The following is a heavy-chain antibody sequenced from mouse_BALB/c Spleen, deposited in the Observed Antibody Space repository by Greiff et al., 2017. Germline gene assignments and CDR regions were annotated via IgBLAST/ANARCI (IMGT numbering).Heavy chain of an antibody. V-gene: IGHV1-67*01. J-gene: IGHJ4*01. CDR2: ISTYNGNT. CDR3: ARAIYYGKGAMDY. CDR1: GYTFTDYA. Sequence: VQRVESGPEVVRPGVSVKISCKGSGYTFTDYAMHWVKQSHAKSLEWIGVISTYNGNTNYNQKFKGKATMTVDKSSSTAYMELARLTSKDSAIYYCARAIYYGKGAMDYWGQGTSVTVSS. D-gene: IGHD2-1*01.